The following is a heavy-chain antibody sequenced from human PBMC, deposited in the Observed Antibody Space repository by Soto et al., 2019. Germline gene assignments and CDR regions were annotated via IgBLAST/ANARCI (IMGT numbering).Heavy chain of an antibody. CDR2: LGSADDP. V-gene: IGHV3-13*05. J-gene: IGHJ6*02. Sequence: GGSLRLSCAASGFTFSTYDMHWVRQATGKGLEWVSALGSADDPYYLASVKGRFTISRENAKNSLYLQMNSLRAGDTAVYYCARAYAGQLPRRADYYYAMDVWGQGTTVTVSS. CDR3: ARAYAGQLPRRADYYYAMDV. D-gene: IGHD2-2*01. CDR1: GFTFSTYD.